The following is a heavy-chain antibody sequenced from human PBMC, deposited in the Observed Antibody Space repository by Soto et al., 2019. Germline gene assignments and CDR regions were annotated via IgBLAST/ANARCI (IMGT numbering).Heavy chain of an antibody. Sequence: GGSLRLSCAASGFTFSSYAMSWVRQAPGKGLEWVSAISGSGGSTYYADSVKGRFTISRDNSKNTLYLQMNSLRAEDTAVYYCAKDRVGIYDYVWGSYRYGDNWFDPWGQGTLVTVSS. D-gene: IGHD3-16*02. J-gene: IGHJ5*02. CDR1: GFTFSSYA. V-gene: IGHV3-23*01. CDR3: AKDRVGIYDYVWGSYRYGDNWFDP. CDR2: ISGSGGST.